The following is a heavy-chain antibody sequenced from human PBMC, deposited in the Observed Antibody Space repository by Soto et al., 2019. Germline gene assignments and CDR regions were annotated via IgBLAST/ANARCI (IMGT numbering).Heavy chain of an antibody. J-gene: IGHJ6*02. Sequence: SETLSLTCTVSGGSISGYYWSWIRQPPGKGLEWIGTVYYSGGAKYNPSVKRRVSISVDTSRNQFSLNLSSVTAADTAVYYCTRDGDGRMTTNPYYYYGMDVWGPGITVTVSS. CDR1: GGSISGYY. CDR2: VYYSGGA. D-gene: IGHD2-21*02. V-gene: IGHV4-59*01. CDR3: TRDGDGRMTTNPYYYYGMDV.